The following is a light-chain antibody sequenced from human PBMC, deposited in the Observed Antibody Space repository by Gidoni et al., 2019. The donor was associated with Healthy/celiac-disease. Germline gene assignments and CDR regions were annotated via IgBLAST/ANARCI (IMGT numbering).Light chain of an antibody. CDR1: QSVSSY. V-gene: IGKV3-11*01. Sequence: EIVLTQSPATLSLSPGERATLSCRASQSVSSYLAWYQQKAGRPHRLLIDDASNRATGIPARCSGSGSGTDFTLTISSLEPEGFAVYYCQQGSNWPHFGQGTRLEIK. CDR2: DAS. CDR3: QQGSNWPH. J-gene: IGKJ5*01.